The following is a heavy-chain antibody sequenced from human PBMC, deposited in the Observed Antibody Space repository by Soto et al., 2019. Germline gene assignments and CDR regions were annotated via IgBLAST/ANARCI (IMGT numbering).Heavy chain of an antibody. D-gene: IGHD3-16*01. CDR1: GFTFSSYF. V-gene: IGHV3-23*01. Sequence: GGSLRLSCAASGFTFSSYFMSWVRQAPGKGLEWVSGIGGSGYDTHYADSVKGRFTISRDNSKNTLYLQMSGLRAEDTALYHCANLGSMRFWGWGQGTLVTVSS. CDR3: ANLGSMRFWG. J-gene: IGHJ4*02. CDR2: IGGSGYDT.